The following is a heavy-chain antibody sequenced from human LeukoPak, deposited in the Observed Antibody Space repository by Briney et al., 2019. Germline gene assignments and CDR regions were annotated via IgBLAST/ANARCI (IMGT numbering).Heavy chain of an antibody. CDR3: ARTAGRTFDY. CDR1: GFTFDDYA. J-gene: IGHJ4*02. V-gene: IGHV3-9*01. Sequence: GGSLRLSCAASGFTFDDYAMHWVRQAPGKGLEWVSGISWNSGSIGYADSVKGRFTISRDNAENSLYLQMNSLRAEDTALYYCARTAGRTFDYWGQGTLVTVSS. CDR2: ISWNSGSI. D-gene: IGHD6-6*01.